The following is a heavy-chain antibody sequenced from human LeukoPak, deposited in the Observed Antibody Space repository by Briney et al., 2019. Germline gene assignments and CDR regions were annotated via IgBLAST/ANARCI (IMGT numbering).Heavy chain of an antibody. D-gene: IGHD3-3*01. CDR3: ASRESGGDYIDY. CDR1: GGSISSYY. V-gene: IGHV4-59*08. J-gene: IGHJ4*02. Sequence: SETLSLTCTVSGGSISSYYWSWIRQPPGKGLEWIGYIYYSGSTNYNPSLKSRVTISVDTSKNQFSLKLSSVTAADTAVYYCASRESGGDYIDYWGQGTLVTVSS. CDR2: IYYSGST.